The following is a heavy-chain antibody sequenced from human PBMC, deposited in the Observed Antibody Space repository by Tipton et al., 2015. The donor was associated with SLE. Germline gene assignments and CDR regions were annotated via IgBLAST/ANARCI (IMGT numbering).Heavy chain of an antibody. CDR1: GGSFSGYY. CDR3: ARVKGLVALPPDY. V-gene: IGHV4-34*01. CDR2: INHSGST. Sequence: TLSLTCAVYGGSFSGYYWSWIRQPPGKGLEWIGEINHSGSTNYNPSLKSRVTISVDTSKNQFSLKLSSVTAADTAVYYCARVKGLVALPPDYWGQGTLVTVSS. D-gene: IGHD5-12*01. J-gene: IGHJ4*02.